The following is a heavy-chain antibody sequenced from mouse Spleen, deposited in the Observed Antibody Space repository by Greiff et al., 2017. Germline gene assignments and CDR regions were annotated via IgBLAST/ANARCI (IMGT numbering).Heavy chain of an antibody. V-gene: IGHV5-2*03. CDR2: INSDGGST. D-gene: IGHD2-14*01. J-gene: IGHJ3*01. Sequence: EVKVVESGGGLVQPGESLKLSCESNEYEFPSHDMSWVRKTPEKRLELVAAINSDGGSTYYPDTMERRFIISRDNAKNTLFLQMTSLRSEDTAMYYCATDYRYLAYWGQGTLVTVSA. CDR3: ATDYRYLAY. CDR1: EYEFPSHD.